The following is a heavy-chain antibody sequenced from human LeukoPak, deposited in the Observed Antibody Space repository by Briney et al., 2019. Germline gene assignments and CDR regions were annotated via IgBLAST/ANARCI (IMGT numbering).Heavy chain of an antibody. J-gene: IGHJ4*02. CDR3: AKRGVVIRAVLVVGFHKEAYYFDS. CDR1: GFTFSSYA. D-gene: IGHD2-15*01. CDR2: ISGSGDTT. Sequence: GGSLRLSCAASGFTFSSYAMSWVRQAPGKGPEWVSGISGSGDTTDYADSVKGRFTISRDNPKNTLYLQMNSLRSEGTAVYFCAKRGVVIRAVLVVGFHKEAYYFDSWGQGALVTVSS. V-gene: IGHV3-23*01.